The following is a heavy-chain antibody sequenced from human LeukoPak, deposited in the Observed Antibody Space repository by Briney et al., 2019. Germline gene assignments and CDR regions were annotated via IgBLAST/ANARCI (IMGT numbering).Heavy chain of an antibody. CDR1: GGSISSSSYY. Sequence: SETLSLTCTVSGGSISSSSYYWGWIRQPPGKGLGWIGSIYYTGSTYYNPSLKSRVTISVDTSKNQFSLKLTSVTAADTAVYYCARGRVDYYGSGTHRRFFDYWGQGTLVTVSS. J-gene: IGHJ4*02. CDR2: IYYTGST. V-gene: IGHV4-39*01. CDR3: ARGRVDYYGSGTHRRFFDY. D-gene: IGHD3-10*01.